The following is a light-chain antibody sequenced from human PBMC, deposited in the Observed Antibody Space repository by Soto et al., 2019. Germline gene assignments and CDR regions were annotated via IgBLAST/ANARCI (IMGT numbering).Light chain of an antibody. V-gene: IGKV3-11*01. CDR2: DAS. CDR3: QQRSSWPRT. J-gene: IGKJ1*01. CDR1: QSVGRY. Sequence: EIVLTQSPATLSLSPGEGATLSCRASQSVGRYLAWYQQKPGQAPRLLIYDASNRATGIPARFSGSGSGTDFTLTISGLEPEDFALYYCQQRSSWPRTFGRGTQVEIK.